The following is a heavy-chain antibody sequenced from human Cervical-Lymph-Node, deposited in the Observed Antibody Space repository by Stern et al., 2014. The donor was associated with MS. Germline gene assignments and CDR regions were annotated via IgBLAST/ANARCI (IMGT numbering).Heavy chain of an antibody. CDR1: WFTFCSHW. Sequence: GEPGQVGGGFGPPGGAPGPSRAASWFTFCSHWVNLVPPAPGKGLEWVANIKEDGSETYYVDSVKGRFTISRDNAKNSLYLQMNSLRAEDTAVYYCARGSDTWGQGTLVTVSS. CDR3: ARGSDT. J-gene: IGHJ5*02. D-gene: IGHD2-15*01. CDR2: IKEDGSET. V-gene: IGHV3-7*01.